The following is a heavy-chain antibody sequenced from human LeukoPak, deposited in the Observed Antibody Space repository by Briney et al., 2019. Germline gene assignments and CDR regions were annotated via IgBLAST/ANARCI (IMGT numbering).Heavy chain of an antibody. CDR1: GFPFSSYS. V-gene: IGHV3-21*01. Sequence: GGSLSLSCAASGFPFSSYSMIWVRQAPGKGLEGGSYISSSRSYIYYADSARGRFTISRDNATNTLSPQMNSLRAEDTAVYYCARDRAIVGATSVDYWGQGTLVTVSS. J-gene: IGHJ4*02. D-gene: IGHD1-26*01. CDR3: ARDRAIVGATSVDY. CDR2: ISSSRSYI.